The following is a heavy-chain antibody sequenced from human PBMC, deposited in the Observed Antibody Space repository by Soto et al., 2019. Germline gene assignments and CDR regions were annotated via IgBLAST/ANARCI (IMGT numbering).Heavy chain of an antibody. J-gene: IGHJ4*02. CDR3: VSGARHLSILVFKY. Sequence: QVQLAESGGGVVQPGRSLRLSCATSDFIFSDYDMHWVRQAPGKGLEWVAILWSDGVNDYYGDSVKGRFTISRDTSKNPLFLQMTTRRADDTGVYYSVSGARHLSILVFKYWGQGDLVSVSS. D-gene: IGHD2-21*01. CDR2: LWSDGVND. V-gene: IGHV3-33*08. CDR1: DFIFSDYD.